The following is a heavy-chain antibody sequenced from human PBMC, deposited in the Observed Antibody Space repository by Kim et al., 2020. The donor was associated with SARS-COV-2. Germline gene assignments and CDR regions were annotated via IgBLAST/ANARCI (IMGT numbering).Heavy chain of an antibody. J-gene: IGHJ3*02. CDR3: ASPDPVVAARAFDI. Sequence: SETLSLTCTVSGGSISSSSYYWGWIRQPPGKGLEWIGSIYYSGSTYYNPSLKSRVTISVDTSKNQFSLKLSSVTAADTGVYYCASPDPVVAARAFDIWGQDTMHTVSS. D-gene: IGHD2-15*01. CDR1: GGSISSSSYY. CDR2: IYYSGST. V-gene: IGHV4-39*01.